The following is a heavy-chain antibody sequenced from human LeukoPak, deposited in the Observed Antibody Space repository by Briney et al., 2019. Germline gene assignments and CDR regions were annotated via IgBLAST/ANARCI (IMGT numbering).Heavy chain of an antibody. D-gene: IGHD1-26*01. CDR1: GYSFTNYW. V-gene: IGHV5-51*01. Sequence: GESLKISCKGSGYSFTNYWIGWVRQMPGRGLEWMGIIYPGDSDTRYIPSFQGQVTISADKSINTAYLQWSSLEASDTAMYCCARRVDSYWFFDYWGQGTLVTVSS. CDR3: ARRVDSYWFFDY. CDR2: IYPGDSDT. J-gene: IGHJ4*02.